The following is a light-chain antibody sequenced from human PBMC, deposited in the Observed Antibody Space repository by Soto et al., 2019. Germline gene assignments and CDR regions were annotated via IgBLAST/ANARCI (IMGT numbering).Light chain of an antibody. CDR2: KAS. Sequence: DIQMTQSPSTLSASVGDRVTITCRASQSISTYLAWYQQKPGKAPKLLIYKASSLEGRVPSRFSGSGSGTEFTLTISSLQPDDFATYYCQNYNSFPLIFGGGTKVEIK. V-gene: IGKV1-5*03. CDR1: QSISTY. CDR3: QNYNSFPLI. J-gene: IGKJ4*01.